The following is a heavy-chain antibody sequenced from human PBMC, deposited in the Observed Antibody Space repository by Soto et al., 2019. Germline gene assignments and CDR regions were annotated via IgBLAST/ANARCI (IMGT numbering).Heavy chain of an antibody. J-gene: IGHJ3*02. D-gene: IGHD3-22*01. CDR3: ARVGYDSSGYYPPRGAFDI. Sequence: EVQLVESGGGLVQPGGSLRLSCAASGFTFSTYSLNWVRQAPGKGLEWVSYISGSSSTIYYADSVKCRFTISRDNAKNSRYLQMNSLKDEDTAVYYCARVGYDSSGYYPPRGAFDIWGQGTMVTVSS. CDR1: GFTFSTYS. CDR2: ISGSSSTI. V-gene: IGHV3-48*02.